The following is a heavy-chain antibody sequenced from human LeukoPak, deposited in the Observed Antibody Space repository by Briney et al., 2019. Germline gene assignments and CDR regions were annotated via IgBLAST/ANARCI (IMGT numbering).Heavy chain of an antibody. Sequence: PGGSLRLSCAASGFTVSSTYMSWVRQAPGKGLEWVSVIYSGGKVYYIDSVKGRFTISRDNAKNSLYLQMNSLRAEDSAVFYCASMGYYYDSSGYYRYWGQGTLVTVSS. D-gene: IGHD3-22*01. CDR1: GFTVSSTY. J-gene: IGHJ4*02. CDR2: IYSGGKV. CDR3: ASMGYYYDSSGYYRY. V-gene: IGHV3-53*01.